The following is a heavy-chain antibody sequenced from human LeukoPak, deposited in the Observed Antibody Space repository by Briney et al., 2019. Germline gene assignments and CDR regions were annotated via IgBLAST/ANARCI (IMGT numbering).Heavy chain of an antibody. J-gene: IGHJ4*02. CDR2: ISSSSSSI. CDR1: GFTFSDYS. V-gene: IGHV3-48*01. CDR3: AREGYYFDY. Sequence: GGSLRLSCAASGFTFSDYSMNWVRQAPGKGLEWVSYISSSSSSIYYADSVMGRFTISRDNSKNTLYLQMNSLRAEDTAVYYCAREGYYFDYWGQGTLVTVSS.